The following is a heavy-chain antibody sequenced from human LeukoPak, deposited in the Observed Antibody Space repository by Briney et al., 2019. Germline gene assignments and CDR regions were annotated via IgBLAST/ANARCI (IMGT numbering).Heavy chain of an antibody. CDR2: IGTAGDT. D-gene: IGHD2-15*01. CDR3: VRGPYCSGGSCNGHFDY. V-gene: IGHV3-13*01. J-gene: IGHJ4*02. CDR1: GFTFSDYD. Sequence: GGSLRLSCAASGFTFSDYDMYWVRQSTGKGLEWVSAIGTAGDTYYPGSVKGRFTISRENAKNSLYLQMNSLRVGDTAVYYCVRGPYCSGGSCNGHFDYWGQGTLVTASS.